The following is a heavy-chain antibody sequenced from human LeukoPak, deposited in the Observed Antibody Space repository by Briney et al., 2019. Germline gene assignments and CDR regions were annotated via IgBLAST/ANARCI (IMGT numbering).Heavy chain of an antibody. D-gene: IGHD3-22*01. Sequence: GGSLTLSCAPSGFTFSSYWMQWVRQAPGKGLVWVSRIKSGGSTNYADSVKGRFTISRDNAKNTVSLQMNSLRAEDTGVYYCARAPSEIGGYYPEYFRHWGQGTLVTVSS. V-gene: IGHV3-74*01. CDR3: ARAPSEIGGYYPEYFRH. CDR2: IKSGGST. J-gene: IGHJ1*01. CDR1: GFTFSSYW.